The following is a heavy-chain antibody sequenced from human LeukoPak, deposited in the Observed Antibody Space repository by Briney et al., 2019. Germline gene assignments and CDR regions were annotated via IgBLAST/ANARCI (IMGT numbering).Heavy chain of an antibody. CDR1: GFTFSRNA. V-gene: IGHV3-30*02. J-gene: IGHJ4*02. Sequence: SGGSLRLSCAASGFTFSRNAIHWARKGPGKGLEWVSYIAHHGSNKYYADSEKRLFNISRENSKITVSVKKNSLRPDDSVVLYFAKDGSWSRTDWGQGAMVTVSS. CDR3: AKDGSWSRTD. D-gene: IGHD3-10*01. CDR2: IAHHGSNK.